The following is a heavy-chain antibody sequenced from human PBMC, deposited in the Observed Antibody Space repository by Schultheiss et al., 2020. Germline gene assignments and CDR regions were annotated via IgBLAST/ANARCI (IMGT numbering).Heavy chain of an antibody. CDR2: INHSGST. D-gene: IGHD6-13*01. V-gene: IGHV4-39*07. Sequence: SETLSLTCTVSGGSISSGGYYWSWIRQPPGKGLEWIGEINHSGSTYYNPSLKSRVTISVDTSKNQFSLKLSSVTAADTAVYYCARVSSSWSYFDYWGQGTLVTVSS. CDR3: ARVSSSWSYFDY. CDR1: GGSISSGGYY. J-gene: IGHJ4*02.